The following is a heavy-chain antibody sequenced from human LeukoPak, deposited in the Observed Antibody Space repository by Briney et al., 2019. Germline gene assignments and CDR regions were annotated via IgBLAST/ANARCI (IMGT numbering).Heavy chain of an antibody. CDR2: ISWNSGSI. J-gene: IGHJ4*02. D-gene: IGHD6-13*01. V-gene: IGHV3-9*01. CDR1: GFTFSSYG. CDR3: AKDEKYSSSWYAD. Sequence: GGSLRLSCAASGFTFSSYGMHWVRQAPGKGLEWVSGISWNSGSIGYADSVKGRFTISRDNAKNSLYLQMNSLRDEDTALYYCAKDEKYSSSWYADWGQGTLVTVSS.